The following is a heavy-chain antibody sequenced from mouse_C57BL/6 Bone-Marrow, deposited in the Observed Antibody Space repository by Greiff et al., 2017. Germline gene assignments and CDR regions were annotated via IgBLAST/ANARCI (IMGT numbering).Heavy chain of an antibody. D-gene: IGHD1-1*01. J-gene: IGHJ1*03. V-gene: IGHV14-4*01. CDR3: TTPFYYGSSFYWYFDV. CDR1: GFNIKDDY. Sequence: EVQLKQSGAELVRPGASVKLSCTASGFNIKDDYMHWVKQRPEQGLEWIGWIDPENGDTEYASKFQGKATITADTSSNTAYLQLSSLTSEDTAVYYCTTPFYYGSSFYWYFDVWGTGTTVTVSS. CDR2: IDPENGDT.